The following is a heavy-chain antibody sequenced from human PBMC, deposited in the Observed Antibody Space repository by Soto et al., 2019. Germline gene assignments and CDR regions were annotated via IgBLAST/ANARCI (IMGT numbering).Heavy chain of an antibody. CDR3: AKDAPGGVVGADPFDY. CDR2: ISGTGGST. CDR1: GFTFSSYA. D-gene: IGHD1-26*01. V-gene: IGHV3-23*01. Sequence: EVQLLESGGGVVQPGGSLRVSCGASGFTFSSYAMSWVRQAQGKGLEWVSGISGTGGSTYYADSVKGRFTISRDNSKNTVYLQMTSLRAEDTALYYCAKDAPGGVVGADPFDYWGQGTLVTVSS. J-gene: IGHJ4*02.